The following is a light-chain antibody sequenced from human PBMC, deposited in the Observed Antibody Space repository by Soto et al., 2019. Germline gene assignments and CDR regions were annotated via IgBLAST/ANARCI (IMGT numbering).Light chain of an antibody. CDR1: QSVSID. CDR3: QQYNNWPLT. V-gene: IGKV3-15*01. Sequence: ETVMTQSPATLSVSPGERAMLSCRASQSVSIDLAWYQQQPGQAPRVLIYGAFTRAPGIPARFSGSASGTEFTLTISSPQSEDFEVYYCQQYNNWPLTFGGGTKV. CDR2: GAF. J-gene: IGKJ4*01.